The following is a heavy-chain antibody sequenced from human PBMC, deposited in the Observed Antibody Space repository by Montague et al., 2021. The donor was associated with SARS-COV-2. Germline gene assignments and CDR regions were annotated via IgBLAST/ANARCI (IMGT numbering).Heavy chain of an antibody. Sequence: SETLSLTCTVSGGSISSYYWSWIRQHPGKGLEWIGYMYYSGSINYNPSLKSRVTLSVDTFKNQFSLNLSSVTAADTAVYYCARDFDYWGQGTLVTVSS. CDR2: MYYSGSI. CDR3: ARDFDY. J-gene: IGHJ4*02. V-gene: IGHV4-59*13. CDR1: GGSISSYY.